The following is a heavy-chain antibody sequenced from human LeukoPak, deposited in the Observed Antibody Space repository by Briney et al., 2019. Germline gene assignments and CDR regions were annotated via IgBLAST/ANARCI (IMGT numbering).Heavy chain of an antibody. CDR1: GFTFSSYG. V-gene: IGHV3-30*02. J-gene: IGHJ4*02. CDR2: IRYDGSNK. CDR3: AKDMWGGGYYDSGSYYGIDY. Sequence: GGSLRLSCAASGFTFSSYGMHWVRQAPGKGLEWVAFIRYDGSNKYYADSVKGRFTISRDNSKNTLYLQMNSLRPEDSALYYCAKDMWGGGYYDSGSYYGIDYWGQGTLVTVSS. D-gene: IGHD3-10*01.